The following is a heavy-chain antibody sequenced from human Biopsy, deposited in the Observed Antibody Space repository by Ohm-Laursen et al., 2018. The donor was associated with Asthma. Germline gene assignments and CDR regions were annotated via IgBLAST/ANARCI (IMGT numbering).Heavy chain of an antibody. Sequence: SSVKVSCKAPGGTFSSFAISWVRQAPGQGLEWLGGIMTVFGTTNYAQKFQGRVTITADESTSTAYMEVTSLRSEDTAIYYCARCQVGYSSGWSLLLKKIYYSGMDVWGQGTAVTASS. CDR2: IMTVFGTT. J-gene: IGHJ6*02. D-gene: IGHD6-19*01. V-gene: IGHV1-69*01. CDR3: ARCQVGYSSGWSLLLKKIYYSGMDV. CDR1: GGTFSSFA.